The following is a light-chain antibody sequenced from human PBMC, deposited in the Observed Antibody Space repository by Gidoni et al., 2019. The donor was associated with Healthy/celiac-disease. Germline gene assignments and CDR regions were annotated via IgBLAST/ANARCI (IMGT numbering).Light chain of an antibody. J-gene: IGKJ4*01. CDR2: GAS. V-gene: IGKV3-15*01. CDR3: QQYNNWPLLT. Sequence: EIVTTQSPATLSVSPGERATISCRASQSVSSNLAWYQQKPGQAPRLLIYGASTRATGIPARFSGSGSGTEFTLTISSLQSEDFAVYYCQQYNNWPLLTFGGGTKVEIK. CDR1: QSVSSN.